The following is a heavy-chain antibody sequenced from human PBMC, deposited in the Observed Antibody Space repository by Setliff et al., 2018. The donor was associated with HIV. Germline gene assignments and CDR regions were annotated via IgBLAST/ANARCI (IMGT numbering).Heavy chain of an antibody. CDR3: ARGAVDDDYFEY. V-gene: IGHV1-2*02. CDR2: ISPDSGGT. D-gene: IGHD2-15*01. J-gene: IGHJ4*02. Sequence: ASVKVSCKASGYTFTSYDINWVRQATGQGLEWVGWISPDSGGTNYSQKFQGRVTMTRDTSIFTAYMELSRLRSDDTAVYYCARGAVDDDYFEYWGQGTLVTVSS. CDR1: GYTFTSYD.